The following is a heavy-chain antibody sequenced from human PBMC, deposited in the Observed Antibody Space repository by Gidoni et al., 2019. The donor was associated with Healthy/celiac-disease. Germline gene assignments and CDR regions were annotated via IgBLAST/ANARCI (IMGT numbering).Heavy chain of an antibody. J-gene: IGHJ6*02. Sequence: EVQLVVSGGGMVKPGGSLRLSCAASGFTFSSYRMNWVRQAPGKGLGWVSSISSSSSYIYYADSVKGRFTISRDNAKNSLYLQMNSLRAEDTAVYYCARSDDQLLWSTNFMDVWGQGTTVTVSS. CDR2: ISSSSSYI. D-gene: IGHD2-2*01. CDR3: ARSDDQLLWSTNFMDV. CDR1: GFTFSSYR. V-gene: IGHV3-21*01.